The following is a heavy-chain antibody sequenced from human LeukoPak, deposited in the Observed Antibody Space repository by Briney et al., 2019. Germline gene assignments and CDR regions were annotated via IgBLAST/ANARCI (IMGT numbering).Heavy chain of an antibody. CDR1: GGSINSGTYY. V-gene: IGHV4-61*02. CDR3: ARGEKGSSSGSTNY. Sequence: SETLSLTRTVSGGSINSGTYYWSWIRQPAGKGLEWIGRMYTSGSTNYNPSLESRVTISVDTSKNQFSLKLSSVTAADTAVYYCARGEKGSSSGSTNYWGQGTLVTVSS. D-gene: IGHD6-6*01. J-gene: IGHJ4*02. CDR2: MYTSGST.